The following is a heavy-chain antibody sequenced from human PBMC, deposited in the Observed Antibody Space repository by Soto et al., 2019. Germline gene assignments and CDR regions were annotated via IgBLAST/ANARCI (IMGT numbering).Heavy chain of an antibody. D-gene: IGHD6-19*01. CDR3: ARVHKAYSSGYFASQAFAY. V-gene: IGHV3-33*01. CDR1: GFTFSSYG. J-gene: IGHJ4*02. CDR2: IWYDGSNK. Sequence: GGSLRLSCAASGFTFSSYGMHWVRQAPGKGLEWVAIIWYDGSNKYYADSVKGRFTISRDNSKNTLYLQMNSLRAEDTAVYYCARVHKAYSSGYFASQAFAYWXQGTLVTVSS.